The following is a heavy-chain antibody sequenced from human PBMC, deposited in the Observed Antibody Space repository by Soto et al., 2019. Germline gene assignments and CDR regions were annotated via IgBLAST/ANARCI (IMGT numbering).Heavy chain of an antibody. CDR2: INAGNGNT. CDR1: GYTFTSYA. V-gene: IGHV1-3*01. J-gene: IGHJ4*02. Sequence: ASVKVSCKASGYTFTSYAMHWVRQAPGQRLEWMGWINAGNGNTKYSQKFQGRVTITRDTSASTAYMELSSLRSEDTAVYYCARDFLYSYGAGNDYWGQGTLVTVS. CDR3: ARDFLYSYGAGNDY. D-gene: IGHD5-18*01.